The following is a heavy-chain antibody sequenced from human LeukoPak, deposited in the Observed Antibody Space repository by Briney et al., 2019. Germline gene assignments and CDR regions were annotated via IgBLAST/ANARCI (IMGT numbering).Heavy chain of an antibody. Sequence: GGSLRLSCVASGFTMSSLHMAWVRQAPGKGLEWVSYMRGVGSTTHYADSVKGRFTISRDDAKNSLYLQMNRLRDEDTAFYYCATVSRDGFNHNWYDLWGQGTLVTVSS. CDR2: MRGVGSTT. D-gene: IGHD5-24*01. CDR3: ATVSRDGFNHNWYDL. V-gene: IGHV3-48*03. J-gene: IGHJ5*02. CDR1: GFTMSSLH.